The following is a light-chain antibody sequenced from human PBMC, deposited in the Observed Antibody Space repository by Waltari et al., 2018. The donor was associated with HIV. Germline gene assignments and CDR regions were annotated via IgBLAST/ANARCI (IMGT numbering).Light chain of an antibody. CDR1: QSIRSW. CDR2: AAS. V-gene: IGKV1-12*01. CDR3: QQGNSFPRT. J-gene: IGKJ1*01. Sequence: DVQMTQSPSFVSASVGDRVLLTCRASQSIRSWLAWYQQKPGKAPKLLIYAASTLQSGVPSRFSGSGSGTDFTLTISSLQPEDFATYYCQQGNSFPRTFGQGTKVEIK.